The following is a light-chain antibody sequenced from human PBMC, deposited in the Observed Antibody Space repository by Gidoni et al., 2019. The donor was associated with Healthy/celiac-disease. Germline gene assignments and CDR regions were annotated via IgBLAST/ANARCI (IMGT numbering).Light chain of an antibody. J-gene: IGKJ1*01. Sequence: DSQMTQSPSSLSASVGDRVTITCRASQRISSYLNWYQQKPGKAPKLLIYAASSLQSGVPSRFSGSGSGTDFTLTISSLQPEDFATYYCQQSYSTPGTFGQGTKVEIK. CDR2: AAS. CDR3: QQSYSTPGT. CDR1: QRISSY. V-gene: IGKV1-39*01.